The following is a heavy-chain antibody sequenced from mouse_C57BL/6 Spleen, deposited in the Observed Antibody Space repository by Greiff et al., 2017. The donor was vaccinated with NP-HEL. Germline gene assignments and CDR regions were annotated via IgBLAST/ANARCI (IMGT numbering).Heavy chain of an antibody. J-gene: IGHJ3*01. CDR3: ERIYYDYAGRTWFAY. CDR2: IDPSDSYT. V-gene: IGHV1-59*01. CDR1: GYTFTSYW. Sequence: VQLQQPGAELVRPGTSVKLSCKASGYTFTSYWMHWVKQRPGQGLEWIGVIDPSDSYTNYNQKFKGKATLTVDTSSSTAYMQLSSLTSEDSAVYYCERIYYDYAGRTWFAYWGQGTLVTVSA. D-gene: IGHD2-4*01.